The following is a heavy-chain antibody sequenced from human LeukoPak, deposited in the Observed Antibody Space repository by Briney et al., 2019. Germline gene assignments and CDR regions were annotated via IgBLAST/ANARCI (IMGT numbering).Heavy chain of an antibody. J-gene: IGHJ4*02. CDR1: GYTFTGYY. CDR2: INPNSGGT. D-gene: IGHD3-10*01. V-gene: IGHV1-2*02. Sequence: ASVKVSCKASGYTFTGYYMHWVRQAPGQGLEWMGWINPNSGGTNYAQKFQGRVTMTRDTSISTAYMELSRLRSDDTAVYYCAGDFCYGSGTYFDYWGQGTLVTVSS. CDR3: AGDFCYGSGTYFDY.